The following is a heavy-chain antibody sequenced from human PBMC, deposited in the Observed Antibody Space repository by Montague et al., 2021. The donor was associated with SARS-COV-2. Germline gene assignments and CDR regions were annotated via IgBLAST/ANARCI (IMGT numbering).Heavy chain of an antibody. CDR1: GGSISSYY. CDR2: IYYSGST. V-gene: IGHV4-59*01. CDR3: ARGSGWMGNAFDI. D-gene: IGHD6-19*01. J-gene: IGHJ3*02. Sequence: SETLSLTCTVSGGSISSYYWSWIRQPPGKGLEWIGYIYYSGSTNXNPSLKSRVTMSVDTSKNQFSLKLSSVAAADTAVYYCARGSGWMGNAFDIWGQGTMVTVSS.